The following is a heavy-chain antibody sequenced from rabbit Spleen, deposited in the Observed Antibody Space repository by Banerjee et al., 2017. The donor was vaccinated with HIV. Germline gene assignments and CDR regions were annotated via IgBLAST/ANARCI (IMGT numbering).Heavy chain of an antibody. J-gene: IGHJ6*01. CDR1: GFDFSGSYW. V-gene: IGHV1S40*01. CDR2: IYAGSSGNT. Sequence: QSLEESGGDLVKPGASLTLTCTASGFDFSGSYWICWVRQAPGKGLEWIACIYAGSSGNTYYASWAKGRFTVSKTASTTVTLQMTSLTAADTATYFCARDAGTSFSTYGMDLWGPGTLVTVS. D-gene: IGHD8-1*01. CDR3: ARDAGTSFSTYGMDL.